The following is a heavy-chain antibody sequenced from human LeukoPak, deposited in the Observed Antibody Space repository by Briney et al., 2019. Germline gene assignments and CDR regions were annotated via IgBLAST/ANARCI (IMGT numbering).Heavy chain of an antibody. CDR2: IIPILGIA. J-gene: IGHJ6*02. V-gene: IGHV1-69*04. CDR3: ARDSREDGMDV. Sequence: ASVKVSCKASGGTFSSYAISWVRQAPGQGLEWMGRIIPILGIANYAQKFQGRVTITADKSTSTAYMELSSLRSEDTAVYYCARDSREDGMDVWGQGTTVTVSS. D-gene: IGHD1-26*01. CDR1: GGTFSSYA.